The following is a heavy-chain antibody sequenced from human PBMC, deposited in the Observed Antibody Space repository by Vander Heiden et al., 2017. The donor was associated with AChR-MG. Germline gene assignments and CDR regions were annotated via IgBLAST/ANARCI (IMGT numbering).Heavy chain of an antibody. V-gene: IGHV3-21*01. CDR1: GFTFSSYS. D-gene: IGHD6-13*01. Sequence: EVQLVESGGGLVKPGGSLRLSCAASGFTFSSYSMNWVRQAPGKGLEWVSSISSSSSYIYYADSVKGRFTISRDNAKNSLYLQMNSLRAEDTAVYYCARGGQPTYYYYMDVWGKGTTVTVSS. CDR3: ARGGQPTYYYYMDV. CDR2: ISSSSSYI. J-gene: IGHJ6*03.